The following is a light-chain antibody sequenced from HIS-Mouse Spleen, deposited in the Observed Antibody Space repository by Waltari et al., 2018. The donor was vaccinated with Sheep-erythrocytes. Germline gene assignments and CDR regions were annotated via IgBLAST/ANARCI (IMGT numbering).Light chain of an antibody. CDR3: CPTAGSRSPWV. CDR2: EGS. J-gene: IGLJ3*02. V-gene: IGLV2-23*01. Sequence: QSALTQPASVSGSPGQSITISCTGTSSDVGSYNLVSWYQHHQGKAPKSMIYEGSKPPYGDSNSLSGSRLRNTASMRSSGRQAEDEAYYYCCPTAGSRSPWVLGGGTKLPVL. CDR1: SSDVGSYNL.